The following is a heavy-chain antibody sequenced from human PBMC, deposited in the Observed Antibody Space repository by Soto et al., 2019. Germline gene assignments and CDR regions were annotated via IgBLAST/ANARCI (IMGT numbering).Heavy chain of an antibody. D-gene: IGHD3-10*01. CDR2: INPNSGGT. V-gene: IGHV1-2*04. CDR3: ARGSVKVRGVIPAHYFDY. J-gene: IGHJ4*02. Sequence: QVQLVQSGAEVKKPGASVKVSCKASGYTFTGYYMHWVRQAPGQGLEWMGWINPNSGGTNYAQKVQGWVTMTRDTSISTAYMELSRLRSDDTAVYYCARGSVKVRGVIPAHYFDYWGQGTLVTVSS. CDR1: GYTFTGYY.